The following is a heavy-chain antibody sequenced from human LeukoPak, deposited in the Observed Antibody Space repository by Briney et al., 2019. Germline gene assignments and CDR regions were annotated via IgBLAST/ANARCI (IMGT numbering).Heavy chain of an antibody. CDR2: IYYSGST. CDR3: ASGGVVRGLGNGFAP. V-gene: IGHV4-59*01. CDR1: GGSISSYY. Sequence: SETLSLTCTVSGGSISSYYWSWIRQPPGKGLEWIGYIYYSGSTNYNPSLKSRVTISVDTSKNQFSLKLSSVTAADTAVYYCASGGVVRGLGNGFAPWGQGTLVTVSS. D-gene: IGHD3-10*01. J-gene: IGHJ5*02.